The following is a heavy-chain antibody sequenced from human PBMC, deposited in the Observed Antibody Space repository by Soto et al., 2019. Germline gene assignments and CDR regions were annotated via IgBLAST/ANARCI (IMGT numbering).Heavy chain of an antibody. D-gene: IGHD6-13*01. V-gene: IGHV4-34*01. J-gene: IGHJ4*02. Sequence: SETLSLTCAVYGGSFSGYYWSWIRQPPGKGLEWIGEINHSGSTNYNPSLKSRVTISVDTSKNQFSLKLSSVTAADTAVYYCARGDSSSVGVDYWGQGTLVTVSS. CDR1: GGSFSGYY. CDR2: INHSGST. CDR3: ARGDSSSVGVDY.